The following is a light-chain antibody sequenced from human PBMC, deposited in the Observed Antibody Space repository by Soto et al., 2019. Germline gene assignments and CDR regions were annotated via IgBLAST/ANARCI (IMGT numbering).Light chain of an antibody. Sequence: DIQMTQSPSTLSASVGDRVTITCRASQSISAWLAWYQQKPGKAPKLLINKASSLQSGVPSRFSGSGSGTEFTLTLSSLQPDDFATYYCQQYSSYSTFGQGTKVEIK. CDR2: KAS. J-gene: IGKJ1*01. CDR1: QSISAW. CDR3: QQYSSYST. V-gene: IGKV1-5*03.